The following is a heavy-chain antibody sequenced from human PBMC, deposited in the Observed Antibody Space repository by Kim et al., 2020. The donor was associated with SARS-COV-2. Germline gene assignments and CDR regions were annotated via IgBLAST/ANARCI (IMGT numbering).Heavy chain of an antibody. J-gene: IGHJ3*01. Sequence: SETLSLTCSVSGGSVNSGDYYWSWVRQPPGKGLEWIGNIYYASTTSYNPSLQGRVSISADTSKDQFSLTLTSVTGADTAVYFCARDRRYHDGSGTYPDAFDCWGHGTMVTVSS. V-gene: IGHV4-30-4*01. CDR1: GGSVNSGDYY. D-gene: IGHD6-19*01. CDR3: ARDRRYHDGSGTYPDAFDC. CDR2: IYYASTT.